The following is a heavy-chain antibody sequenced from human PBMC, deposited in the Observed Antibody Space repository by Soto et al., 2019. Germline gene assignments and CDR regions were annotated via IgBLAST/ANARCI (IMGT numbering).Heavy chain of an antibody. J-gene: IGHJ3*02. CDR3: AKNPLGALAVHAFDI. CDR1: GFTFDDYA. V-gene: IGHV3-9*01. CDR2: ISWNSGSI. Sequence: GGSLRLSCAASGFTFDDYAMHWVRQAPGKGLEWVSGISWNSGSIGYADSVKGRFTISRDNAKNSLYLQMNSLRAEDTALYYCAKNPLGALAVHAFDIWGQGTMVTVSS. D-gene: IGHD6-19*01.